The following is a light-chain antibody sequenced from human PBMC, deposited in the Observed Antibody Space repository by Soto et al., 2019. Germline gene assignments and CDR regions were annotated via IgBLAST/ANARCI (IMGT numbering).Light chain of an antibody. CDR2: DAS. CDR3: QQYTTYPWT. CDR1: QDISNY. V-gene: IGKV1-33*01. J-gene: IGKJ1*01. Sequence: DIQMTQSPSSLSASVGDRVTITCQASQDISNYLNWFQQTPGKAPKLLIYDASNLETGVPSRFSGSGSETDFTFTISSLQPDDFATYYCQQYTTYPWTFGQGTKVDIK.